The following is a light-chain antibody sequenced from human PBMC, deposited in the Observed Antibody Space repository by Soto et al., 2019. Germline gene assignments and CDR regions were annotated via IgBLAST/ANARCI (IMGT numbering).Light chain of an antibody. Sequence: DVQMTQSPSSLSASVGDSVTITCEATQDISNYLNWYQNKPGKAPKLMXYDASNLETGVPSRFSGSGSGTDLSLTISSLETEDFAAYYCQQSGNWPPITFGQGTRLEI. CDR2: DAS. V-gene: IGKV1-33*01. CDR1: QDISNY. J-gene: IGKJ5*01. CDR3: QQSGNWPPIT.